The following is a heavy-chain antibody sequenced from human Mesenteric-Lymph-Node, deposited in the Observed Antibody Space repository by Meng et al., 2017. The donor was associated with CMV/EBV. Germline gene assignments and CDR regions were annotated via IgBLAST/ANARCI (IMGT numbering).Heavy chain of an antibody. Sequence: GGSLRLSCTASGFTFGDCAMSWVRQAPGKGLEWVSSISSSSSYIYYADSVKGRFTISRDNAKNSLYLQMNSLRAEDTAVYYCATTDQNLDVWGQGTTVTVSS. CDR3: ATTDQNLDV. D-gene: IGHD2-2*01. J-gene: IGHJ6*02. CDR2: ISSSSSYI. CDR1: GFTFGDCA. V-gene: IGHV3-21*01.